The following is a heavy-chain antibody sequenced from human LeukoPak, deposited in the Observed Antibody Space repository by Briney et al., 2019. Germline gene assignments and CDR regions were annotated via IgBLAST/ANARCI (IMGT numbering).Heavy chain of an antibody. CDR3: AKVNFDWLLSNFDY. Sequence: PGGSLRLSCAASGFTFSSYAMSWVRQAPGKGLEWVSAISGSGGSTYYADSVKGRFTITRDNSKNTLYLQMNSLRAEDTAVYYCAKVNFDWLLSNFDYWGQGTLVAVSS. J-gene: IGHJ4*02. CDR1: GFTFSSYA. CDR2: ISGSGGST. V-gene: IGHV3-23*01. D-gene: IGHD3-9*01.